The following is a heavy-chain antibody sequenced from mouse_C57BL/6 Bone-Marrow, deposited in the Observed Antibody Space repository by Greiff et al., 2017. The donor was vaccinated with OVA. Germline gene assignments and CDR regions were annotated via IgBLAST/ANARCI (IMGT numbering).Heavy chain of an antibody. Sequence: QVQLKQPGAELVKPGASVKLSCKASGYTFTSYWMHWVKQRPGQGLEWIGMIHPNSGSTNYNEKFKRKATLTVDKSSSTAYMQLSSLTSEDSAVYYCARPAITTEYWYCDVWGTGTTVTVSS. CDR2: IHPNSGST. V-gene: IGHV1-64*01. CDR3: ARPAITTEYWYCDV. D-gene: IGHD2-4*01. J-gene: IGHJ1*03. CDR1: GYTFTSYW.